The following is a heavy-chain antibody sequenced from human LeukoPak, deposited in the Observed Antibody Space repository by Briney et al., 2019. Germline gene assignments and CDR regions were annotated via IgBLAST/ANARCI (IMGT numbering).Heavy chain of an antibody. CDR1: GGSISGYC. CDR3: ARRRAESSGPSFYYFYMDV. Sequence: SETLSLTCSVSGGSISGYCWSWIRQLPGERLEWIGFVYHNGRTTYNPSLESRVTISVDTSRNQVSLNLRFVTAADTALYFCARRRAESSGPSFYYFYMDVWGKGTTVSVSS. J-gene: IGHJ6*03. D-gene: IGHD2-8*02. V-gene: IGHV4-59*01. CDR2: VYHNGRT.